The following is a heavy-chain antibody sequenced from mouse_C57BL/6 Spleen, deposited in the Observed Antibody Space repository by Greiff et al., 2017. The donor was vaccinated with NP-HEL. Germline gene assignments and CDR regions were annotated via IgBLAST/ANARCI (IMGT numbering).Heavy chain of an antibody. CDR3: AREYDYGGVFAY. CDR2: ISYDGSN. V-gene: IGHV3-6*01. J-gene: IGHJ3*01. Sequence: EVKLQESGPGLVKPSQSLSLTCSVTGYSITSGYYWNWIRQFPGNKLEWMGYISYDGSNNYNPSLKNRISITRDTSKNQFFLKLNSVTTEDTATYYCAREYDYGGVFAYWGQGTLVTVSA. D-gene: IGHD2-4*01. CDR1: GYSITSGYY.